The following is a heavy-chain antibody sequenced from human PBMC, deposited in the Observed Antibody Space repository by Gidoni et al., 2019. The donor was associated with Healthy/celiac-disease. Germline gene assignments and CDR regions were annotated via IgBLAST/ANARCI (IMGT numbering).Heavy chain of an antibody. D-gene: IGHD6-25*01. V-gene: IGHV3-7*01. CDR1: GFTVSSYW. CDR2: IKQDGSEK. CDR3: AREAALALDAFDI. Sequence: EVQLVESGGGLVQPGGSLRLSCAASGFTVSSYWMSWVRQAPGKGLEWVANIKQDGSEKYYVDSVKGRFTISRDNAKNSLYLQMNSLRAEDTAVYYCAREAALALDAFDIWGQGTMVTVSS. J-gene: IGHJ3*02.